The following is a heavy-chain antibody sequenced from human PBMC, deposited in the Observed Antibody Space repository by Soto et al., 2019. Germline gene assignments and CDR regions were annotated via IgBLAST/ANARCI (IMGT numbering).Heavy chain of an antibody. J-gene: IGHJ4*02. Sequence: GGSLRLSCAASGFTFSSYGMHWVRQAPGKGLEWVAVIWYDGSNKYYADSVKGRFTMSRDNSKNTLYLQMNSLRAEDTAVYYSARPDYDILTGYTYYFDYWGQGTLVTVSS. D-gene: IGHD3-9*01. CDR2: IWYDGSNK. V-gene: IGHV3-33*01. CDR3: ARPDYDILTGYTYYFDY. CDR1: GFTFSSYG.